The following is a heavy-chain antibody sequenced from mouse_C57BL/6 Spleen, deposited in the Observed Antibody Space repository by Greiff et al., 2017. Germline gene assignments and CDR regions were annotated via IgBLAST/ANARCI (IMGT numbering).Heavy chain of an antibody. V-gene: IGHV1-82*01. J-gene: IGHJ3*01. CDR3: ASYSNYAWFAY. CDR1: GYAFSSSW. D-gene: IGHD2-5*01. CDR2: IYPGDGDT. Sequence: VMLVESGPELVKPGASVKISCKASGYAFSSSWMNWVKQRPGKGLEWIGRIYPGDGDTNYNGKFKGKATLTADKSSSTAYMQLSSLTSEDSAVYFCASYSNYAWFAYWGQGTLVTVSA.